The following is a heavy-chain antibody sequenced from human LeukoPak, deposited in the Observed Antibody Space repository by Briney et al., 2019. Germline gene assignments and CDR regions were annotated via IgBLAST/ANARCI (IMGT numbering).Heavy chain of an antibody. CDR1: GYTFTNYG. D-gene: IGHD3-9*01. Sequence: ASVKVSCKTSGYTFTNYGIHWVRQAPGQRLEWMGWINAGNGNTKYSQKFQGRVTITRDTSASTAYMELSSLRSEDTAVYYCALPYDILTGYYNDEYFQHWGQGTLVTVSS. J-gene: IGHJ1*01. CDR3: ALPYDILTGYYNDEYFQH. V-gene: IGHV1-3*01. CDR2: INAGNGNT.